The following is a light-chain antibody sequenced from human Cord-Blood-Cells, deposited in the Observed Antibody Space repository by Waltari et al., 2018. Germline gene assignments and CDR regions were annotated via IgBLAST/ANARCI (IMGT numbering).Light chain of an antibody. CDR3: QSYDSSLSGVV. J-gene: IGLJ2*01. CDR2: GNS. CDR1: SSNIGAGYD. V-gene: IGLV1-40*01. Sequence: QSVLTQPPSVSGAPGQRGTISCTGSSSNIGAGYDVHWYQQLPGTAPKLLISGNSKRPSGLPNRFSGSTSGTAASLAITGLQAEDEADYYCQSYDSSLSGVVFGGGTKLTVL.